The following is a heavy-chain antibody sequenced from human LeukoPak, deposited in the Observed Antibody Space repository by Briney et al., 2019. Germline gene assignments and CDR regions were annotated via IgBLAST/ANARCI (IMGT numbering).Heavy chain of an antibody. V-gene: IGHV4-39*01. Sequence: ASETLSLTCTVSGGSISSSSYYWGWIRQPPGKGLEWIGSIYYSGSTYYNPSLKSRVTISVDTSKNQFSLKLSSVTAADTAVYYCARQGVDYYDSSGYWDYFDYWGQGTLVTVSS. J-gene: IGHJ4*02. CDR3: ARQGVDYYDSSGYWDYFDY. D-gene: IGHD3-22*01. CDR2: IYYSGST. CDR1: GGSISSSSYY.